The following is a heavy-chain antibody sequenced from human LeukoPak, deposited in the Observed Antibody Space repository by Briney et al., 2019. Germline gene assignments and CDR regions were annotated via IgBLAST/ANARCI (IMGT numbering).Heavy chain of an antibody. CDR3: ARDRLDIVASKD. J-gene: IGHJ4*02. CDR1: GGSISSSSYY. CDR2: IYYSGST. Sequence: SETLSLTCTVSGGSISSSSYYWGWIRQPPGKGLEWIGSIYYSGSTYYNPSLKSRVTISVDTSKNQFSLKLSSVTAADTAVYYCARDRLDIVASKDWGQGTLVTVSS. V-gene: IGHV4-39*07. D-gene: IGHD5-12*01.